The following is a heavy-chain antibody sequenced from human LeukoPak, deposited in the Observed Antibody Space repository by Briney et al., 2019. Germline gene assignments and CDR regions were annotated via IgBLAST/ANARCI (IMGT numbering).Heavy chain of an antibody. CDR3: ARARVGVAGFFDY. D-gene: IGHD1-26*01. V-gene: IGHV3-53*01. CDR2: IYSGGST. Sequence: GGSLRLSCAASGFTFSNYYMTWVRQPPGKGLEWVAVIYSGGSTHYADSVKGRFAISRDNSENTLYLQMNSLRAEDTAVYYCARARVGVAGFFDYWGQGTLVTVSS. CDR1: GFTFSNYY. J-gene: IGHJ4*02.